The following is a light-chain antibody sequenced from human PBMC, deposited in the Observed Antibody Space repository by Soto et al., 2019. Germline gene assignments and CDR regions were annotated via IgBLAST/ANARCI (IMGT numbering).Light chain of an antibody. Sequence: EIVMTQSPATLSVSPGERATLSCRASQSVGSNLAWYQQKPGQAPRLLIYVASTRATGLPARFSGSGSGTEFALTISSLQSEDFAVYYCQQSNNWPLTFGGGTKVEIK. CDR1: QSVGSN. CDR3: QQSNNWPLT. V-gene: IGKV3-15*01. CDR2: VAS. J-gene: IGKJ4*01.